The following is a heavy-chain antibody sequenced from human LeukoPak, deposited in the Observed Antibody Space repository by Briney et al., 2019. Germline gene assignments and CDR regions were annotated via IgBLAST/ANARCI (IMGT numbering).Heavy chain of an antibody. V-gene: IGHV3-23*01. D-gene: IGHD3-22*01. Sequence: GGSLRLSCAASGFTFSSYGMSWVRQAPGKGLEWVSAISGSGGSTYYADSVKGRFTISRDNSKNTLYLQMNSLRAEDTAVYYCAKDPQNYYDFPSPSDYWGQGTLVTVSS. J-gene: IGHJ4*02. CDR1: GFTFSSYG. CDR2: ISGSGGST. CDR3: AKDPQNYYDFPSPSDY.